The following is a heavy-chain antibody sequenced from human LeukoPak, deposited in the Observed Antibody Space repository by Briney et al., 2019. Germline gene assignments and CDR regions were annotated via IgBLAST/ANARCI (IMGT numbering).Heavy chain of an antibody. CDR1: GFTVSSNY. V-gene: IGHV3-53*01. CDR3: ENGIRYCSGGSCIDY. Sequence: GGSLRLSCAASGFTVSSNYMSWVRQAPAKGLDWASVIYSGGSTYYADSVKGRFTISRENSRNTLYLQMNSLRAEDTVVYQSENGIRYCSGGSCIDYWGQGTLVTVSS. CDR2: IYSGGST. J-gene: IGHJ4*02. D-gene: IGHD2-15*01.